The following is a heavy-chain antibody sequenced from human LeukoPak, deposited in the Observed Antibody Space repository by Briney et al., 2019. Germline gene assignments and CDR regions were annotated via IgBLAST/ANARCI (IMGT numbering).Heavy chain of an antibody. D-gene: IGHD3-10*01. J-gene: IGHJ4*02. CDR2: IIPIFGTA. V-gene: IGHV1-69*13. CDR1: GGTFSSYA. Sequence: SVKVSCKASGGTFSSYAISWVRQAPGQGLEWMGGIIPIFGTANYAQKFQGRVTITADESTSTAYMELSSLRSEDTAVYYCARLGRVRGVYFDYWGQGTLVTVSS. CDR3: ARLGRVRGVYFDY.